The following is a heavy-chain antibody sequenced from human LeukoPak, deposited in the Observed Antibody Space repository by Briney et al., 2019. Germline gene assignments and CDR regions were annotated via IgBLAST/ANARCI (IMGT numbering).Heavy chain of an antibody. D-gene: IGHD3-22*01. V-gene: IGHV4-39*02. CDR3: ARLTHSYYSDTSGYYPYYYMYV. J-gene: IGHJ6*03. CDR1: GGTISSNTYY. Sequence: SETLTLTCTASGGTISSNTYYWGWLRPPPGQELEWIGRISYSGNTYYRPFFKSLVTMSVDTSKSRFALRFTSVTAADTAVYYCARLTHSYYSDTSGYYPYYYMYVWGKGTTVTVTS. CDR2: ISYSGNT.